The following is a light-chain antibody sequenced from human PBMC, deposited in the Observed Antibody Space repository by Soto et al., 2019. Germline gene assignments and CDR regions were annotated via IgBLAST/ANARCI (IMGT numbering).Light chain of an antibody. CDR1: QSVSTR. CDR3: QQLNSYPFT. CDR2: DAS. Sequence: DIQMTQSPSSLSASVGDRVTIICRASQSVSTRLAWYQQKPGKAPKVLIYDASSWAGGVPSRFTGSGSGTDFTLTISSLQPEDFATYYCQQLNSYPFTFGGGTKVDIK. V-gene: IGKV1-5*02. J-gene: IGKJ4*01.